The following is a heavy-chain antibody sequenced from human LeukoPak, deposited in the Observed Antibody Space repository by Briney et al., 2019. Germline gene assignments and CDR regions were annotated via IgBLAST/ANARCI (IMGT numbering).Heavy chain of an antibody. CDR3: ARAGGRGDYYYYGMDV. CDR1: GYTFTSYY. V-gene: IGHV1-46*01. CDR2: INPSGGST. D-gene: IGHD2-15*01. Sequence: ASVKVSCKASGYTFTSYYMHWVRQAPGQGLEWMGIINPSGGSTSYAQKFQGRVTMTRDTSTSTVYMELSSLRSEGTAVYYCARAGGRGDYYYYGMDVWGQGTTVTVSS. J-gene: IGHJ6*02.